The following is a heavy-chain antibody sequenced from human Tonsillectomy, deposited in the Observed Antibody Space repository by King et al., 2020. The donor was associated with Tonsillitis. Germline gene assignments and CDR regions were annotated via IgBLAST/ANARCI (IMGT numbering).Heavy chain of an antibody. CDR2: NNPNSGGT. D-gene: IGHD6-6*01. Sequence: VQLVQSGAEVKKPGASVKVSCKASGYTFTGYYIHWVRQAPGQGLEWMGWNNPNSGGTNYAQKFQGRVTMTRDTSISTAYMELSRLRSDDTAVYYCARGEVWVATRSLPSDYWGQGTLVTVSS. CDR3: ARGEVWVATRSLPSDY. V-gene: IGHV1-2*02. J-gene: IGHJ4*02. CDR1: GYTFTGYY.